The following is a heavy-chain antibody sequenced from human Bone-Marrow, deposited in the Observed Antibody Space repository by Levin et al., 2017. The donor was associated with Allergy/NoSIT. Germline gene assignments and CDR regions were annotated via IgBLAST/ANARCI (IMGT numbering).Heavy chain of an antibody. V-gene: IGHV3-7*03. CDR1: GFNFRAYR. Sequence: GESLKISCAASGFNFRAYRMSWVRQAPGKGLEWVADIKQDVTERFYVASVKGRFTISRDNARDSLHLDMNDLKAEDTALYYCARVRTGGFWSGYPDFWGPGTPVTVSS. CDR3: ARVRTGGFWSGYPDF. J-gene: IGHJ4*02. D-gene: IGHD3-3*01. CDR2: IKQDVTER.